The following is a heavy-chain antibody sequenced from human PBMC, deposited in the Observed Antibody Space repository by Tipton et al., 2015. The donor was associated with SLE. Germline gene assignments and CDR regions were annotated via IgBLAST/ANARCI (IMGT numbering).Heavy chain of an antibody. Sequence: TLSLTCTVSGGSISSYYWNWIRQPPGRGLEWIGYIYYSGSTNYNPSLKGRVTISVDTSKNQFSLKLSSVTAADTAVYYCARAEGSWDAFDIWGQGTMVTVSS. J-gene: IGHJ3*02. D-gene: IGHD2-15*01. CDR2: IYYSGST. CDR1: GGSISSYY. V-gene: IGHV4-59*01. CDR3: ARAEGSWDAFDI.